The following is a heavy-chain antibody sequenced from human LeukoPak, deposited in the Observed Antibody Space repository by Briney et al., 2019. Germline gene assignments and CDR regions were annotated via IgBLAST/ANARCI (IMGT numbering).Heavy chain of an antibody. V-gene: IGHV4-30-4*01. CDR1: GGSISNGDYY. CDR3: ARQYSSSENGFDP. J-gene: IGHJ5*02. Sequence: TSQTLSLTCTVSGGSISNGDYYWSWIRQPPGKGLEWIGYIYYSGSTYYDPSLKSRVTISVDTSKNQFSLKLSSVTAADTAVYYCARQYSSSENGFDPWGQGTLVTVSS. D-gene: IGHD6-13*01. CDR2: IYYSGST.